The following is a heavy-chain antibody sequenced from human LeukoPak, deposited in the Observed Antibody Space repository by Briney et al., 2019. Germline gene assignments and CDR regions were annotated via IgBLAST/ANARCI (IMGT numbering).Heavy chain of an antibody. J-gene: IGHJ4*02. CDR3: AKDNQWRLDY. V-gene: IGHV3-30*18. CDR1: GFTFSSYG. CDR2: ISYDGSNK. D-gene: IGHD2-8*01. Sequence: GGSLRLSCAASGFTFSSYGMHWVRQAPGKGLEWVAVISYDGSNKYYADSVKGRFTISRDNSKNTLYLRMNSLRAEDTAVYYCAKDNQWRLDYWGQGTLVTVSS.